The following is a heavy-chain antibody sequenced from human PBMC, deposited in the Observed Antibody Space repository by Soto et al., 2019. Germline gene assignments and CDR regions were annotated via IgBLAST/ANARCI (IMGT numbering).Heavy chain of an antibody. J-gene: IGHJ4*02. Sequence: GASVKVSCKASGGTFNNLAISWVRQAPGQGLEWMGGIIPLFGTVIYAQKFQCRVTITRDTFASTAYMELSSLRSEDTAVYYCARSIVVVTALDYWGQGTLVTVSS. V-gene: IGHV1-69*05. CDR1: GGTFNNLA. CDR2: IIPLFGTV. CDR3: ARSIVVVTALDY. D-gene: IGHD2-21*02.